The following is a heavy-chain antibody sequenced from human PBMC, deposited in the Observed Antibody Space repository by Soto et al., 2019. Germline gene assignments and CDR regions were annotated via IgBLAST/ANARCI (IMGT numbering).Heavy chain of an antibody. J-gene: IGHJ6*02. D-gene: IGHD3-3*01. V-gene: IGHV4-59*01. CDR2: IYYTGST. Sequence: SETLSLTCIVSGGSISSNYWSWIRQPPGKRLEWIGYIYYTGSTNFNPSLKNRVIISVDTSKNQFSLKLSSVTAADTAVYYCARSYPNTIFGVAPSRGLDVWGQGTTVTVSS. CDR1: GGSISSNY. CDR3: ARSYPNTIFGVAPSRGLDV.